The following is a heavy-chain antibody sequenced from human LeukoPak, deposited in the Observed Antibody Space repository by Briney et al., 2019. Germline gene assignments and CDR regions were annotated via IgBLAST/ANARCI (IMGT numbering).Heavy chain of an antibody. CDR3: AKDGPFGENYFDY. V-gene: IGHV3-30*02. D-gene: IGHD3-16*01. CDR2: IRYDGSNK. CDR1: GFIFTHHG. Sequence: PGESLRLSCAASGFIFTHHGMHWVRQAPGKGLEWVAFIRYDGSNKYYADSVKGRSTISRDNSKNTLYLQMNSLRAEDTAVYYCAKDGPFGENYFDYWGQGTLVTVSS. J-gene: IGHJ4*02.